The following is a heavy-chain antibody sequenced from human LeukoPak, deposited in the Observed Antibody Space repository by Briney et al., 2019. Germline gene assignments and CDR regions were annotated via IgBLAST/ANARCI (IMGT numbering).Heavy chain of an antibody. D-gene: IGHD3-9*01. Sequence: PGGSLGFSCWASGFTLGNFWRIWFGRPPGKGRGGLSKMNQEGSSISYVDSVKGRFTISRDNAKNSLFLQMNSLRAEDTAVYYCAREVDNYYYYGMDVWGQGTTVTISS. CDR2: MNQEGSSI. V-gene: IGHV3-7*03. J-gene: IGHJ6*02. CDR1: GFTLGNFW. CDR3: AREVDNYYYYGMDV.